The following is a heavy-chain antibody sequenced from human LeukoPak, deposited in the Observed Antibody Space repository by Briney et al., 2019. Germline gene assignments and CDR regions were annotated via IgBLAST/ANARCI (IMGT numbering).Heavy chain of an antibody. V-gene: IGHV4-39*01. J-gene: IGHJ4*02. CDR1: GGSVSSSNYY. Sequence: SETLSLTCTVSGGSVSSSNYYWGWIRQPPGKGLEWIGTIYYSGSTYYNPSLKSRVTISVDTSKNQFSLKLSSVTAADTAVYYCARHLDYYDSSGYQYYFDYWGQGTLVTVSS. CDR3: ARHLDYYDSSGYQYYFDY. CDR2: IYYSGST. D-gene: IGHD3-22*01.